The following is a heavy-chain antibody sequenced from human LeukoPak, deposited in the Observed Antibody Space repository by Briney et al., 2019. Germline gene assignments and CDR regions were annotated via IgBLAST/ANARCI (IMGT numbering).Heavy chain of an antibody. CDR3: AKVEGGAAVGFFDY. CDR2: ISGSGGST. Sequence: WGSLRLSCAASGFTFSSYAMSWVRQAPGKGLEWVSAISGSGGSTYYADSVKGRFTISRGNSKNTLYLQMNSLRAEDTAVYYCAKVEGGAAVGFFDYWGQGTLVNVSA. CDR1: GFTFSSYA. J-gene: IGHJ4*02. D-gene: IGHD6-13*01. V-gene: IGHV3-23*01.